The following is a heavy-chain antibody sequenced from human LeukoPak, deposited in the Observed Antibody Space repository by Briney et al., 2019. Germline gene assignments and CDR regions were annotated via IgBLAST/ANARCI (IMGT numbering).Heavy chain of an antibody. V-gene: IGHV4-59*11. D-gene: IGHD3-10*01. CDR1: GGSISSHY. CDR2: IYYSGST. CDR3: ARANLWFGTRTAGYFDY. Sequence: SETLSLTCTVSGGSISSHYWSWIRQPPGKGLEWIGYIYYSGSTNYNPSLKSRVTISVDMSKNQFSLKLSSVTAADTAVYYCARANLWFGTRTAGYFDYWGQGTLVTVSS. J-gene: IGHJ4*02.